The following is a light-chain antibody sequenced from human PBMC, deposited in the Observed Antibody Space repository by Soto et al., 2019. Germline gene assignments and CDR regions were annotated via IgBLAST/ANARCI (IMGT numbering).Light chain of an antibody. Sequence: EIVLTQSPGTLSLSPGERATLSCRASQSVSSSYLAWYQQKPGQAPRLLIYGASSRATGIPDRFSGNGSGTDFTLTISRLEPEDFAVYYCQQYGSSPPVYTFGQGTKLEIK. CDR2: GAS. CDR3: QQYGSSPPVYT. V-gene: IGKV3-20*01. CDR1: QSVSSSY. J-gene: IGKJ2*01.